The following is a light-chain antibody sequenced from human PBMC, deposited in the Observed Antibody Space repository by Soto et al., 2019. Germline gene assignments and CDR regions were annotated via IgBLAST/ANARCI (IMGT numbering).Light chain of an antibody. CDR2: DAS. J-gene: IGKJ2*01. V-gene: IGKV1-5*01. Sequence: DIQMTQSPSTLSASVGDRVTITCRASQSISSWLAWYQQKPGKAPKLLIYDASSLESGVPSRFSGSGSGPEFTLTISSLQPDDFATYYCQQYNIYSYTFGQGTKLEIK. CDR1: QSISSW. CDR3: QQYNIYSYT.